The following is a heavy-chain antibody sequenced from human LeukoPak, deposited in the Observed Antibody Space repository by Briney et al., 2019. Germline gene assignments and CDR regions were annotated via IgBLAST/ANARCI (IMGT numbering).Heavy chain of an antibody. Sequence: ASVKVSCKASGYTFTGYYMHWVRQAPGQGLEWMGWINPNSGGTNYAQKFQGRVTMTRDTSLSTAYRELSRLRSDDTSVYSCARGYDILTGYRYFQHWGQGTLVTVSS. CDR1: GYTFTGYY. CDR2: INPNSGGT. J-gene: IGHJ1*01. D-gene: IGHD3-9*01. V-gene: IGHV1-2*02. CDR3: ARGYDILTGYRYFQH.